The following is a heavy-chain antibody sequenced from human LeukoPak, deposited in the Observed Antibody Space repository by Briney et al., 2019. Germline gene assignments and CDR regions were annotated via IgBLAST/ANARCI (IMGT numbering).Heavy chain of an antibody. CDR2: IYHSGST. CDR3: ARALGGYCSSTSCYTLRTNWFDP. Sequence: SETLSLTCAVSGGSISSGGYSWSWIRQPPGKGLEWIGYIYHSGSTYYNPSLKSRVTISVDRSKNQFSLKLSSVTAADTGVYYCARALGGYCSSTSCYTLRTNWFDPWGQGTLVTVSS. J-gene: IGHJ5*02. D-gene: IGHD2-2*02. CDR1: GGSISSGGYS. V-gene: IGHV4-30-2*01.